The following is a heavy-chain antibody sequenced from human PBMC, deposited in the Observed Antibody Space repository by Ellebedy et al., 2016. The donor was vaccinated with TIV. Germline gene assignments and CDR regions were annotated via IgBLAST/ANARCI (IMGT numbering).Heavy chain of an antibody. CDR2: ISYDGSDQ. V-gene: IGHV3-30*18. D-gene: IGHD2-15*01. J-gene: IGHJ2*01. Sequence: GESLKISCGASGFTFRNSAMHWVRQAPGKGLEWVAVISYDGSDQKFVDSVEGRFTISRDNSKNTLYLQMNSLRADDTAVYYCAKDGDCSSSSCYGWYFDLWGRGTLVTVSS. CDR1: GFTFRNSA. CDR3: AKDGDCSSSSCYGWYFDL.